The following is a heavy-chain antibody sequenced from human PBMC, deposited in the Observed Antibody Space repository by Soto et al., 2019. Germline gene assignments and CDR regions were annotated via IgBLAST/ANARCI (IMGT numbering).Heavy chain of an antibody. CDR2: INPNSGGT. Sequence: ASVKVSCKASGYTFTGYYMHWVRQAPGQGLEWMGWINPNSGGTNYAQKFQGWVTMTRDTSISTAYMELSSLRSEDTAVYYCARDRCSGGSCYSINWFDPWGQGTLVTVSS. D-gene: IGHD2-15*01. V-gene: IGHV1-2*04. CDR3: ARDRCSGGSCYSINWFDP. J-gene: IGHJ5*02. CDR1: GYTFTGYY.